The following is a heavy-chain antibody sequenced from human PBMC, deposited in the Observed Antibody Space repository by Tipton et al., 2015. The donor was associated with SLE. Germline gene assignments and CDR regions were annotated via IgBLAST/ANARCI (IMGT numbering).Heavy chain of an antibody. J-gene: IGHJ6*03. CDR3: ARSRESYYYGSGSYYYYYYYYMDV. CDR2: ISSSSSYI. V-gene: IGHV3-21*01. CDR1: GFTFSSYS. Sequence: GSLRLSCAASGFTFSSYSMNWVRQAPGKGLEWVSSISSSSSYIYYADSVKGRFTISRDNAKNSLYLQMNSLRAEDTAVYYCARSRESYYYGSGSYYYYYYYYMDVWGKGTTVTVSS. D-gene: IGHD3-10*01.